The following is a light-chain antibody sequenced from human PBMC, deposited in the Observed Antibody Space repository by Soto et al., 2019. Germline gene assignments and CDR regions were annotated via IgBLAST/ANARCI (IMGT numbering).Light chain of an antibody. V-gene: IGKV3-15*01. Sequence: VMTQSPATLSVSPGESATLSCRASQSVGSNLAWYQQKPGQPPSLLLYGTSTRATGIPARISGSGSGTEFTLTISSLQSEDFAVYYCQQHNDWPRTFGQGTKVDIK. J-gene: IGKJ1*01. CDR3: QQHNDWPRT. CDR2: GTS. CDR1: QSVGSN.